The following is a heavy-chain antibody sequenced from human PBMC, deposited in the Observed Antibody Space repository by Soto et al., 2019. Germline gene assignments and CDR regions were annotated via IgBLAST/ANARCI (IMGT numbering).Heavy chain of an antibody. J-gene: IGHJ6*01. CDR3: ARDNSSTSPEGYYYYCYGMDF. D-gene: IGHD2-2*01. V-gene: IGHV4-59*12. CDR1: GGSISSYY. Sequence: PSETLSLTCTVSGGSISSYYWSWIRQPPGNGLEWIEYLYYSGSTNYNPSLTSRVTLSVDTSKNQFSLKLSTVTDSDTAEYYCARDNSSTSPEGYYYYCYGMDFWGKVTTGAVAS. CDR2: LYYSGST.